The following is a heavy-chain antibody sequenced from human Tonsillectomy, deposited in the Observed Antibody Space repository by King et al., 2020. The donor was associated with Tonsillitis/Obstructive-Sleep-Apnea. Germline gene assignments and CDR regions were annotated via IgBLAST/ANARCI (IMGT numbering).Heavy chain of an antibody. CDR2: ISGSAGST. D-gene: IGHD2-15*01. CDR3: AKGTQTSIHCCCYMDV. J-gene: IGHJ6*02. Sequence: VQLVESGGGLVQPGGSLRLSCAASGFTFSSYAMNWVRQAPGKGLEWVSGISGSAGSTYYADSVKGRFTISRDNSKNTLYLQMNSLRAEATAVYYCAKGTQTSIHCCCYMDVWGQGTTVTVSS. CDR1: GFTFSSYA. V-gene: IGHV3-23*04.